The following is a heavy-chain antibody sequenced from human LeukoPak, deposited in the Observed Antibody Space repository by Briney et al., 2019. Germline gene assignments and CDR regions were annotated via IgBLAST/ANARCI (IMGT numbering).Heavy chain of an antibody. V-gene: IGHV5-51*01. J-gene: IGHJ4*02. CDR3: TRVYGYYVDY. D-gene: IGHD3-10*02. Sequence: GESLKISCKGSGYTFTGYWIAWVRQMPGKGLEWMGIIYPGDSDTRYSPSFQGQVTISADKSISTAYLQWSSLKASDTAMYYCTRVYGYYVDYWGQGTLVTVSS. CDR2: IYPGDSDT. CDR1: GYTFTGYW.